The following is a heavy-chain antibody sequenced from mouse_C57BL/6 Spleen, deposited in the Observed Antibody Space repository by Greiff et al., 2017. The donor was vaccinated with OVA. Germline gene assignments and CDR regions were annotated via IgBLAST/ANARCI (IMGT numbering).Heavy chain of an antibody. D-gene: IGHD2-3*01. CDR2: IWSGGST. Sequence: VQLQQSGPGLVQPSQSLSITCTVSGFSLTSYGVHWVRQSPGKGLEWLGVIWSGGSTDYNAAFISRLSISKDNSKSQVFFKMNSLQADDTAIYYCARNPYDGYYLDYWGQGTTLTVSS. J-gene: IGHJ2*01. V-gene: IGHV2-2*01. CDR3: ARNPYDGYYLDY. CDR1: GFSLTSYG.